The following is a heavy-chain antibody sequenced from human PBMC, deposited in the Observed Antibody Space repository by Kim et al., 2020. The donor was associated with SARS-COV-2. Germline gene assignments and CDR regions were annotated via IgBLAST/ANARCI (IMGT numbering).Heavy chain of an antibody. CDR3: AKDLPRGQLWSYGMDV. D-gene: IGHD5-18*01. Sequence: GGSLRLSCAASGFTFSSYGMHWVRQAPGKGLEWVAVISYDGSNKYYADSVKGRFTISRDNSKNTLYLQMNSLRAEDTAVYYCAKDLPRGQLWSYGMDVWGQGTTVTVSS. CDR2: ISYDGSNK. J-gene: IGHJ6*02. CDR1: GFTFSSYG. V-gene: IGHV3-30*18.